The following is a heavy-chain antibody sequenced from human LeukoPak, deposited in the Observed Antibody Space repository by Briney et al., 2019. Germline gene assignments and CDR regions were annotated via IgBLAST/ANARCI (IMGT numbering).Heavy chain of an antibody. V-gene: IGHV3-21*01. CDR1: GFTFTSYS. D-gene: IGHD3-10*01. CDR2: ISSSSSYI. Sequence: GGSLRLSCAASGFTFTSYSINWVRQAPGKGLEWVSSISSSSSYIYYADSVKGRFTISRDNAKNTLYLQMNSLRAEDTAMYYCARVSGSRNYYFGAFDIWGQGTMVTVSS. J-gene: IGHJ3*02. CDR3: ARVSGSRNYYFGAFDI.